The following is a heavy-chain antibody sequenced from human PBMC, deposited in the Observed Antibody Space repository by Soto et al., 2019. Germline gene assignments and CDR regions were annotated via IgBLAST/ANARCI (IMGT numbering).Heavy chain of an antibody. Sequence: GESLKISCKGSQYNFMNFWVGWVRQMPGKGLEWMGIIFPADSDTRFSPSFQGRVTMSVDKSTYTAYLQWRSLEDSDTAIYYCKAKLTSAMDVWGQGTPVTVSS. J-gene: IGHJ6*02. CDR1: QYNFMNFW. CDR3: KAKLTSAMDV. D-gene: IGHD4-4*01. CDR2: IFPADSDT. V-gene: IGHV5-51*01.